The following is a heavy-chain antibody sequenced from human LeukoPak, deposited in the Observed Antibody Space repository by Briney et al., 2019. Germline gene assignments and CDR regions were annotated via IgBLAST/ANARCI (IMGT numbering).Heavy chain of an antibody. Sequence: GRSLRLSCAASGFTFDDFAMHWVRQAPGKGLEWVSGISWNSGSIGYADSVKGRFTISRDNAKNTLYLQMNSLRAEDTAAYYCARVRGDYYMDVWGKGTTVTVSS. CDR3: ARVRGDYYMDV. CDR2: ISWNSGSI. J-gene: IGHJ6*03. V-gene: IGHV3-9*01. D-gene: IGHD2-15*01. CDR1: GFTFDDFA.